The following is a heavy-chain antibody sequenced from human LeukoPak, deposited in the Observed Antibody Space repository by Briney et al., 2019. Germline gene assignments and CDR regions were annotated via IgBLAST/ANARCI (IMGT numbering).Heavy chain of an antibody. Sequence: GGSLRLSCAASGFTFSSYSMNWVRQAPGKGLEWVANIKQDGSEKYYVDSVKGRFTISRDNAKNSLFLQMNSLRAEDTAVYYCARDTRTFDYWGQGTLVTVSS. V-gene: IGHV3-7*01. D-gene: IGHD1-26*01. CDR1: GFTFSSYS. CDR3: ARDTRTFDY. J-gene: IGHJ4*02. CDR2: IKQDGSEK.